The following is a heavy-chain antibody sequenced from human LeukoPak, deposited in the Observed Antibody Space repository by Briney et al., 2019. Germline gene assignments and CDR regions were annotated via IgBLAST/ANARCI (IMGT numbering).Heavy chain of an antibody. D-gene: IGHD1-26*01. CDR1: GYSFTSYW. Sequence: RGESLKISCKGSGYSFTSYWIGWVRQMPGKGLEWMAIIYPGDSDTRYSPSFQGQVTISADKSISTAYLQWSSLKASDTAMYYCARHITLSGSYYQPFDYWGQGTLVTVSS. J-gene: IGHJ4*02. CDR3: ARHITLSGSYYQPFDY. CDR2: IYPGDSDT. V-gene: IGHV5-51*01.